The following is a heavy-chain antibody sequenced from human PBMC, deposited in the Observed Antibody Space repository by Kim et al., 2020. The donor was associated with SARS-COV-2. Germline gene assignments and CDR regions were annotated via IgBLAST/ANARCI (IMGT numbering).Heavy chain of an antibody. CDR2: IYYSGST. V-gene: IGHV4-59*01. CDR1: GGSISSYY. CDR3: ARVGVMTTATLGGMDV. Sequence: SETLSLTCTVSGGSISSYYWSWIRQPPGKGLEWIGYIYYSGSTNYNPSLKSRVTISVDTSKNQFSLKLSSVTAADTAVYYCARVGVMTTATLGGMDVWGQGTTVTVSS. D-gene: IGHD4-17*01. J-gene: IGHJ6*02.